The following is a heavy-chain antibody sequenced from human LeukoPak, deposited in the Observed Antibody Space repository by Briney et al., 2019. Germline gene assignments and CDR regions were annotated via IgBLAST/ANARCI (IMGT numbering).Heavy chain of an antibody. CDR3: AREGITMVRGVNYYYMDV. Sequence: GGSLRLSCAASGFTFSSYAMSWVRQAPGKGLEWVSSISSSSSYIYYADSVKGRFTISRDNAKNSLYLQMNSLRAEDTAVYYCAREGITMVRGVNYYYMDVWGNGTTVTVSS. CDR2: ISSSSSYI. V-gene: IGHV3-21*01. J-gene: IGHJ6*03. D-gene: IGHD3-10*01. CDR1: GFTFSSYA.